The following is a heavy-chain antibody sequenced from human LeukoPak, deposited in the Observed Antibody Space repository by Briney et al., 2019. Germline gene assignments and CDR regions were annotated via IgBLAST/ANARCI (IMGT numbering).Heavy chain of an antibody. V-gene: IGHV7-4-1*02. Sequence: GASVKVSCKASGYSFSNHPLNWARQAPGQGLEWMGWINTNTGNPMYAQGFTGRFVFSLDTSVSTAYLQISSLKAEDTAVYYCGRGPGGFDPWGQGTLVTVSS. J-gene: IGHJ5*02. D-gene: IGHD3-10*01. CDR3: GRGPGGFDP. CDR2: INTNTGNP. CDR1: GYSFSNHP.